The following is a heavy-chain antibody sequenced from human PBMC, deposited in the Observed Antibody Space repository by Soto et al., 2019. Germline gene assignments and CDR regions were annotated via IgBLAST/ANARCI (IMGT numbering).Heavy chain of an antibody. V-gene: IGHV3-23*01. J-gene: IGHJ6*03. CDR3: AKSTTVTTPYYYYYMDV. D-gene: IGHD4-17*01. CDR1: GFTFSSYA. Sequence: GGSLRLSCAASGFTFSSYAMSWVRQAPGKGLEWVSAISSSGGSTYYADSVKGRFTISRDNSKNTLYLQMNSLRAEDTAVYYCAKSTTVTTPYYYYYMDVWGKGTTVTVSS. CDR2: ISSSGGST.